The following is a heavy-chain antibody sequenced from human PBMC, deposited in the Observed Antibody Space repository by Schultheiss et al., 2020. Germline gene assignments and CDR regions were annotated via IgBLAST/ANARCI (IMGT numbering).Heavy chain of an antibody. D-gene: IGHD3-16*01. CDR2: IKQDGSEK. Sequence: GGSLRLSCAASGFTVSSNYMSWVRQAPGKGLEWVANIKQDGSEKYYVDSVKGRFTISRDNAKNSLYLQMNSLRAEDTAVYYCARGRGPTYFDYWGQGTLVTVSS. V-gene: IGHV3-7*01. CDR3: ARGRGPTYFDY. CDR1: GFTVSSNY. J-gene: IGHJ4*02.